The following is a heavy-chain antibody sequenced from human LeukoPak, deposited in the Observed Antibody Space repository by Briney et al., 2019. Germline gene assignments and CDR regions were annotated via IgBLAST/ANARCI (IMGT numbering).Heavy chain of an antibody. J-gene: IGHJ6*02. Sequence: SETLSLTCAVYGGSFSGYYWSWIRQPPGKGLEWIGEINHSGSTNYNPSLKSRVTISVDTSKNQFSLKLSSVTAADTAVYYCAIPPGYCSSTSCMDVWGQGTTVTVSS. V-gene: IGHV4-34*01. CDR2: INHSGST. CDR3: AIPPGYCSSTSCMDV. CDR1: GGSFSGYY. D-gene: IGHD2-2*01.